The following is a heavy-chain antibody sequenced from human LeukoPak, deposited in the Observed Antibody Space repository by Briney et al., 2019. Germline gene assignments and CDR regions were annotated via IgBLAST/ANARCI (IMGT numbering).Heavy chain of an antibody. CDR1: GYTFTGYY. J-gene: IGHJ5*02. D-gene: IGHD6-6*01. Sequence: ASVKVSCTASGYTFTGYYMHWVRQAPGQGLEWMGWINPNSGGTNYAQTFQGRVTMTRDTSISTAYMELSRLRSDDTAVYYCARMSIAARPVYNWFDPWGQGTLVTVSS. CDR2: INPNSGGT. CDR3: ARMSIAARPVYNWFDP. V-gene: IGHV1-2*02.